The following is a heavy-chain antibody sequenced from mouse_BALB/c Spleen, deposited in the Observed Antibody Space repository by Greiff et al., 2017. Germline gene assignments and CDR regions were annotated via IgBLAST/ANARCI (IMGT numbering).Heavy chain of an antibody. CDR1: GYSITSDYA. CDR3: ARQGNYYAMDY. Sequence: EVQLQESGPGLVKPSQSLSLTCTVTGYSITSDYAWNWIRQFPGNKLEWMGYISYSGSTSYNPSLKSRISITRDTSKNQFFLQLNSVTTEDTATYYCARQGNYYAMDYWGQGTSVTVSS. CDR2: ISYSGST. J-gene: IGHJ4*01. V-gene: IGHV3-2*02.